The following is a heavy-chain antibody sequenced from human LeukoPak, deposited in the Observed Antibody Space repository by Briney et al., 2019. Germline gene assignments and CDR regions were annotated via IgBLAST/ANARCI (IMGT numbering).Heavy chain of an antibody. CDR3: ARVSTIFGVVSTFDY. Sequence: GGSLRLSCAASEFTFSNYWMSWVRQAPGKGLEWVANIKQDGSEKYYVDSVKGRFTISRDNAKNSLYLQMNSLRAEDTAVYYCARVSTIFGVVSTFDYWGQGTLVTVSS. V-gene: IGHV3-7*01. D-gene: IGHD3-3*01. CDR2: IKQDGSEK. CDR1: EFTFSNYW. J-gene: IGHJ4*02.